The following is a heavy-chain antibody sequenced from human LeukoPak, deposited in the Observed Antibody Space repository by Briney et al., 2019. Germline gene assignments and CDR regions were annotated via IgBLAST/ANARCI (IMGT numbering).Heavy chain of an antibody. D-gene: IGHD3-10*01. Sequence: PSETLSLTCAVYGGSFSGYYWSWIRQPPGKGLEWIGSIYHSGSTYYNPSLKSRVTISVDTSKNQFSLKLSSVTAADTAVYYCAGRGLTGYYYYMDVWGKGTTVTVSS. CDR2: IYHSGST. V-gene: IGHV4-34*01. CDR3: AGRGLTGYYYYMDV. J-gene: IGHJ6*03. CDR1: GGSFSGYY.